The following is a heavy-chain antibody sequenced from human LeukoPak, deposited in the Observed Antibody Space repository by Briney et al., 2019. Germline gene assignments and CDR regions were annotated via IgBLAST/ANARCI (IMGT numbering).Heavy chain of an antibody. Sequence: GASVKVSCKASGGTFSSYANSWVRQAPGQGLEWMGGIIPIFGTANYAQKFQGRVTITADESTSTAYMELSSLRSEDTAVYYCAREKETASAFDIWGQGTMVTVSS. V-gene: IGHV1-69*13. CDR1: GGTFSSYA. D-gene: IGHD2-21*02. J-gene: IGHJ3*02. CDR3: AREKETASAFDI. CDR2: IIPIFGTA.